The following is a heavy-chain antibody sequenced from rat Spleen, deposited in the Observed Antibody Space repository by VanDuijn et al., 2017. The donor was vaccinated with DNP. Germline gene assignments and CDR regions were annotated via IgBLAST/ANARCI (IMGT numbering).Heavy chain of an antibody. D-gene: IGHD1-2*01. J-gene: IGHJ3*01. CDR2: MWYDGDT. CDR3: TRDGIAAISFAY. CDR1: GFSLTSYS. V-gene: IGHV2-63*01. Sequence: QVQLKESGPGLVQPSETLSLTCTVSGFSLTSYSVSWVRQPSGKGPEWMGRMWYDGDTAYNSGLKSRLSISMDTSKNQVFLKMNSLQTEDTGTYDCTRDGIAAISFAYWGQGTLVTVSS.